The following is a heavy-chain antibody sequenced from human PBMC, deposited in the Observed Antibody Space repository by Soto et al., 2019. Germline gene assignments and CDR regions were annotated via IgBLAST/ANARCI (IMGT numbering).Heavy chain of an antibody. CDR1: GGTFSSYA. Sequence: QVQLVQSGAEVKKPGSSVKVSCKASGGTFSSYAISWVRQAPGQGLEWMGGIIPIFGTANYAQKFQGRVTITADESTRTAYMELSSLRSEDTAVYYCARATVIAAAVYYYYGMDVWGQGTTVTVSS. D-gene: IGHD6-13*01. J-gene: IGHJ6*02. V-gene: IGHV1-69*01. CDR2: IIPIFGTA. CDR3: ARATVIAAAVYYYYGMDV.